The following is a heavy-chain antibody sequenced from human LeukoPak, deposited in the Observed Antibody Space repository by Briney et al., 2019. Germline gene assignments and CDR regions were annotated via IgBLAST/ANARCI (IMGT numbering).Heavy chain of an antibody. CDR3: ARVAGGSYLFDY. D-gene: IGHD1-26*01. CDR2: IYYSGST. Sequence: PSETLSLTCTVSGGSISSYYWSWIRQPPGKGLEWIGYIYYSGSTNYNPSLKSRVTISVDTSKNQFSLKLSSVTAADTAVYYCARVAGGSYLFDYWGQGTLVTVSS. CDR1: GGSISSYY. V-gene: IGHV4-59*08. J-gene: IGHJ4*02.